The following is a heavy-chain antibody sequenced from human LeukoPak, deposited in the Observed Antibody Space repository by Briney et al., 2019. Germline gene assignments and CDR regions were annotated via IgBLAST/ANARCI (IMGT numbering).Heavy chain of an antibody. CDR2: IHFSGST. J-gene: IGHJ4*02. CDR3: AKCRTGDPKLSAY. V-gene: IGHV4-59*05. CDR1: GGSISRYY. D-gene: IGHD7-27*01. Sequence: SETLSLTCTVSGGSISRYYWSWIRQPAGKGLEWIGSIHFSGSTNYNPSLKSRVTISVDTSKNQFSLKLSSMTAADTALYYCAKCRTGDPKLSAYWGQGTLVTVSS.